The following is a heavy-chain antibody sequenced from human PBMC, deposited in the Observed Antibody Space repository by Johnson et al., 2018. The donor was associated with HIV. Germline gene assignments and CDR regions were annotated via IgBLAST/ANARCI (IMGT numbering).Heavy chain of an antibody. CDR1: GFTFSNAL. V-gene: IGHV3-15*05. Sequence: VQLVESGGGLVKPGGSLRLSCAASGFTFSNALMSWVRQAPGKGLEWVGRIKSKTDGGTTDYAAPVKGRFTISRDNAKNSLYLQMNSLRAEDTALYYCARGAVGAFDIWGQGTMVTVSS. CDR2: IKSKTDGGTT. CDR3: ARGAVGAFDI. J-gene: IGHJ3*02. D-gene: IGHD2-2*01.